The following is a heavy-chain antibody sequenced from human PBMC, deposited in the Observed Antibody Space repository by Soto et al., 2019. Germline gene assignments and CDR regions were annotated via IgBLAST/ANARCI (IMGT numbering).Heavy chain of an antibody. CDR2: IDPRGGGT. Sequence: HVQLVQSGTEVKKPGASVRVSCMVSGYPFTTYYIHWVRQAPGQGLEWMGWIDPRGGGTVYEQQFQGRVTMTRDTSISTVYMDLSGLTSDDTALYYCATDDYGIFPYWGQGSLVTVSS. V-gene: IGHV1-2*02. CDR1: GYPFTTYY. D-gene: IGHD3-10*01. CDR3: ATDDYGIFPY. J-gene: IGHJ4*02.